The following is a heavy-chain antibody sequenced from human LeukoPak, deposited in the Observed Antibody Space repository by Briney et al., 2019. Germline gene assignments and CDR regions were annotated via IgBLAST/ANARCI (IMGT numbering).Heavy chain of an antibody. CDR2: IYYSGST. CDR3: ARYSAARVGATLGKYYFDY. J-gene: IGHJ4*02. D-gene: IGHD1-26*01. Sequence: SETLSLTCTVSGGSISSYHWSRIRQPPGKGLEWIGYIYYSGSTNYNPSLKSRVTISVDTSKNQFSLKLSSVTAADTAVYYCARYSAARVGATLGKYYFDYWGQGTLVTVSS. CDR1: GGSISSYH. V-gene: IGHV4-59*08.